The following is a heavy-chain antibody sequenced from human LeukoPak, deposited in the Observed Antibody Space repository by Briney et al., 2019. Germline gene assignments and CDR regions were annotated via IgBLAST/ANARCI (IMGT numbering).Heavy chain of an antibody. CDR1: GFIFSSYA. Sequence: GGSLRLSCEASGFIFSSYAMNWVRQAPGKGLEWVSSITTSGGDSFYAYSVKGRITISRDNAKNSLYLQMNSLRAEDTAPYYCAQGLYGAAYWGQGTLVTVSS. J-gene: IGHJ4*02. CDR2: ITTSGGDS. CDR3: AQGLYGAAY. D-gene: IGHD4-17*01. V-gene: IGHV3-21*01.